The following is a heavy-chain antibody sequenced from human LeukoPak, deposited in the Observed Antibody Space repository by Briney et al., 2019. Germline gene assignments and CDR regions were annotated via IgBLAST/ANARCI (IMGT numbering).Heavy chain of an antibody. J-gene: IGHJ4*02. D-gene: IGHD3-22*01. CDR1: GGSISSNSYF. CDR2: IYYGGST. CDR3: ARVMSNGYYHGEDY. V-gene: IGHV4-39*07. Sequence: SETLSLTCTVSGGSISSNSYFWGWIRPPPGQGLEWIGSIYYGGSTYYNPSLKSRITISVDTSKSQFSLKLSSVTAADTAVYYCARVMSNGYYHGEDYWGQGTLVTVSS.